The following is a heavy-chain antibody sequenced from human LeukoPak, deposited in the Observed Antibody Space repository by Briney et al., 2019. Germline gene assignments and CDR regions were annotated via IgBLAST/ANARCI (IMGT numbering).Heavy chain of an antibody. CDR3: AKGRDIVVVPAWDY. CDR2: ISGSGGST. D-gene: IGHD2-2*01. Sequence: PGGSLRLSCAASRFTFSSYAMSWVRQAPGKGLEWVSAISGSGGSTYYADSVKGRFTISRDNSKNTLYLQMNSLRAEDTAVYYCAKGRDIVVVPAWDYWGQGTLVTVSS. J-gene: IGHJ4*02. CDR1: RFTFSSYA. V-gene: IGHV3-23*01.